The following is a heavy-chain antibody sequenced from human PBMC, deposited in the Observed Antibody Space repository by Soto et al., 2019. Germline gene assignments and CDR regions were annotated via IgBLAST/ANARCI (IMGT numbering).Heavy chain of an antibody. CDR2: ISPHNDYT. D-gene: IGHD3-22*01. CDR3: GRGGYYDSSGSRNYHYYGIDV. V-gene: IGHV1-18*01. J-gene: IGHJ6*01. Sequence: QVHLVQSGGEVKKPGASVKVFCKTSGYTFSSYGVNWVRQAPGRGLEWMGWISPHNDYTYYAQKYQGRVRMTNDTSTKTAYMELRSLRSDDTAVYYCGRGGYYDSSGSRNYHYYGIDVWGQGTTVIVS. CDR1: GYTFSSYG.